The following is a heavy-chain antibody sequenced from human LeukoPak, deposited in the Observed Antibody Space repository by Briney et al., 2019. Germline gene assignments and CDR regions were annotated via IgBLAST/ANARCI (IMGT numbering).Heavy chain of an antibody. J-gene: IGHJ4*02. D-gene: IGHD5-12*01. V-gene: IGHV4-4*02. Sequence: SGTLSLTCAVSGGSISSSNWWSWVRQPPGKGLEWIGEIYHSGSTNCNPSLKSRVTISVDKSKNQFSLKLSSVTAADTAVYYCASSGYSGYDFLVYWGQGTLVTVSS. CDR3: ASSGYSGYDFLVY. CDR1: GGSISSSNW. CDR2: IYHSGST.